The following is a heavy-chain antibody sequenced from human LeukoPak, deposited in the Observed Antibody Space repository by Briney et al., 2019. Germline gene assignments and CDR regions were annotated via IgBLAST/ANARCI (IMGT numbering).Heavy chain of an antibody. CDR2: ISGSGAST. J-gene: IGHJ4*02. V-gene: IGHV3-23*01. Sequence: GGSLRLSCAASGFTFSSYAMSWVRQAPGKGLEWVSGISGSGASTYYADSVKGRFTISRDNSKNTLYLQMNSLRAEGTAVYSCAKETDYNYIYYFDYWGQGTLVTASS. D-gene: IGHD5-24*01. CDR1: GFTFSSYA. CDR3: AKETDYNYIYYFDY.